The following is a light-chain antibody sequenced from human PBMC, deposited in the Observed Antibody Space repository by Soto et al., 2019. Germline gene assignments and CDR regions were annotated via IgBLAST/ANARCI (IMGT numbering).Light chain of an antibody. Sequence: DIQMTQSPSSLSASVGDRVTITCRASQSISSYLNWYQQKPGKAPKLLISAASSLQSGGPSRFSGSGSGTDFTLTISSLQPEDFATYYCQQSYSAPYTFGQGTKLEIK. V-gene: IGKV1-39*01. CDR1: QSISSY. J-gene: IGKJ2*01. CDR3: QQSYSAPYT. CDR2: AAS.